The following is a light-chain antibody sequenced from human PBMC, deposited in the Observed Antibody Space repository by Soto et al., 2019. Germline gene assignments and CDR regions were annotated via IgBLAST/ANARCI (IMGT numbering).Light chain of an antibody. CDR1: QSVSSSY. Sequence: EIVLTQSPGTLSLSPGERATLSCRASQSVSSSYLAWYQHKPGQAPTLLIYGASSRATGIPDRYSGSGSGTDFTLTISGLEPEDFAVYFCQQYGSSPHTFGQGTKLEIK. CDR2: GAS. V-gene: IGKV3-20*01. J-gene: IGKJ2*01. CDR3: QQYGSSPHT.